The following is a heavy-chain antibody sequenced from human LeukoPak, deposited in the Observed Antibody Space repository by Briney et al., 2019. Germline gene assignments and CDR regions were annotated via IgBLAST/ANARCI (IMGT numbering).Heavy chain of an antibody. CDR1: GFTFSSYS. CDR2: ISSSSSYI. Sequence: GGSLRLSCAVSGFTFSSYSMNWVRQAPGKGLEWVSSISSSSSYIYYADSVKGRFTISRDSAKNSLYLQMNSLRAEDTAVYYCARDLGGGAFDYWGQGTLVTVSS. J-gene: IGHJ4*02. V-gene: IGHV3-21*01. D-gene: IGHD3-16*01. CDR3: ARDLGGGAFDY.